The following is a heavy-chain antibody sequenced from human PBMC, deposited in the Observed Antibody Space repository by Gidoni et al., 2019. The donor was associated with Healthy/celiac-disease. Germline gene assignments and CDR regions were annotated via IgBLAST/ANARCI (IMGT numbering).Heavy chain of an antibody. Sequence: QLQLVQSGAEVQTPGASVKVSCKASGYTFTGYYMHWVRQAPGKGIEWMGRINPNSGDTSISTAYMELSRRRSDDTAVYDCARAKLRYFEWSSGAPYYYGMDVWGQGTTVTVSS. D-gene: IGHD3-9*01. V-gene: IGHV1-2*06. J-gene: IGHJ6*02. CDR1: GYTFTGYY. CDR3: ARAKLRYFEWSSGAPYYYGMDV. CDR2: INPNSG.